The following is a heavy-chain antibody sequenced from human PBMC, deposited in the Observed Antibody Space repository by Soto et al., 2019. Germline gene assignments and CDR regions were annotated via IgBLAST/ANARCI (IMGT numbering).Heavy chain of an antibody. CDR2: ISAYNGNT. Sequence: ASVKGSCKASGYTFTSYGISWVRQAPGQGLEWMGWISAYNGNTNYAQKLQGRVTMTTDTSTSTAYMELRSLRSDDTAVYYCARYSGIAVAGTHFAYWGQGTLVPVSS. CDR1: GYTFTSYG. D-gene: IGHD6-19*01. CDR3: ARYSGIAVAGTHFAY. J-gene: IGHJ4*02. V-gene: IGHV1-18*01.